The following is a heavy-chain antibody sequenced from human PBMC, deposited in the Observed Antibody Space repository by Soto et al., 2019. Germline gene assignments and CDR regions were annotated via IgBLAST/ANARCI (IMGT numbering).Heavy chain of an antibody. CDR2: IYYSGST. J-gene: IGHJ6*02. V-gene: IGHV4-31*03. D-gene: IGHD2-21*02. Sequence: QVQLQESGPGLVKPSQTLSLTCTVSGGSISSGGYYWSWIRQHPGKGLEWIGYIYYSGSTYYNPSLKSRVTISVDTSKNRFSLTLSSVTAADTAVHYCARVCGGDCHYGMDVWRQGTTVTVSS. CDR3: ARVCGGDCHYGMDV. CDR1: GGSISSGGYY.